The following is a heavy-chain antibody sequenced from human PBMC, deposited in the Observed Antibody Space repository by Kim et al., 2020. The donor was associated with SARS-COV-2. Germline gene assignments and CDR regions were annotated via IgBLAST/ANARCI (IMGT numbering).Heavy chain of an antibody. Sequence: SETLSLTCTVSGGSISSYYWSWIRQPPGKGLEWIGYIYYSGSTNYNPSLKSRVTISVDTSKNQFSLKLSSVTAADTAVYYCARSRFELDSPDYCTNGVCPFDYWGQGTLVTVSS. J-gene: IGHJ4*02. CDR2: IYYSGST. CDR1: GGSISSYY. CDR3: ARSRFELDSPDYCTNGVCPFDY. V-gene: IGHV4-59*01. D-gene: IGHD2-8*01.